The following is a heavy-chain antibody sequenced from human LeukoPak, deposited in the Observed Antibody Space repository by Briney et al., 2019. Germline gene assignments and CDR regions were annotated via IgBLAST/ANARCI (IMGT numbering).Heavy chain of an antibody. D-gene: IGHD6-13*01. J-gene: IGHJ4*02. CDR1: GGSISSYY. Sequence: PSETLSLTCTVSGGSISSYYWSWIRQPAGKGLEWIGRIYTSGSTNYNPSLKSRVTMSVDTSKNQFSPKLSSVTAADTAVYYCARAQYSSSWYGAFDYWGQGTLVTVSS. V-gene: IGHV4-4*07. CDR3: ARAQYSSSWYGAFDY. CDR2: IYTSGST.